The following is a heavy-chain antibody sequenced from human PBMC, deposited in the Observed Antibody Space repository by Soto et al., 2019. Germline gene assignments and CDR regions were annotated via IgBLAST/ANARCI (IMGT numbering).Heavy chain of an antibody. CDR3: ARLVYYYGSGSYDY. V-gene: IGHV4-39*01. Sequence: SETLSLTCTVSGGSISSSSYYWGWIRQPPGKGLEWIGSIYYSGSTYYNPSLKSRVTISVDTSKNQSSLKLSSVTAADTAVYYCARLVYYYGSGSYDYWGQGTLVTVSS. J-gene: IGHJ4*02. CDR2: IYYSGST. CDR1: GGSISSSSYY. D-gene: IGHD3-10*01.